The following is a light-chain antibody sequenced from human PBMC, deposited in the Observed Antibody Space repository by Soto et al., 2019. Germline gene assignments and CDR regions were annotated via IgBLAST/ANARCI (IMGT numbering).Light chain of an antibody. CDR3: QQYGSSSYT. CDR2: GAS. V-gene: IGKV3-20*01. CDR1: QSVHRSY. J-gene: IGKJ2*01. Sequence: EIVLTQSPGTLSLSPGERATLSCRASQSVHRSYLAWYQHKPGQAPRLLIYGASSRATGIPDRFSGSGSRTDFTLTISRLEPEDFAVYYCQQYGSSSYTFGQGTKLEIK.